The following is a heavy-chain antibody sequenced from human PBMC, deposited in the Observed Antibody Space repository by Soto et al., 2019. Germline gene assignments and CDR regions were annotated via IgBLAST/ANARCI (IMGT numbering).Heavy chain of an antibody. CDR2: IRSKANSYAT. CDR1: GFTFSGYA. CDR3: TRPGFSSSVVFDY. V-gene: IGHV3-73*01. D-gene: IGHD6-6*01. J-gene: IGHJ4*02. Sequence: GGSLRLSCAASGFTFSGYAMNWVRQASGKGLEWVGRIRSKANSYATAYAASVKGRFTISRDDSKNTAYLQMNSLKTEDTAVYYCTRPGFSSSVVFDYWGQGTLVTVSS.